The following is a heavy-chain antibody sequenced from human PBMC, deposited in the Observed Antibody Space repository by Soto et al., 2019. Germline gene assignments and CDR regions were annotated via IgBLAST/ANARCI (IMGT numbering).Heavy chain of an antibody. J-gene: IGHJ3*02. D-gene: IGHD3-22*01. Sequence: GGSLRLSCAASGFTFSSYSMNWVRQAPGKGLEWVSSISSSSSYIYYADSVKGRFTISRDNAKNSLYLQMNSLRAEDTAVYYCARDGSYYDSSGYYYNDAFDIWGQGTMVTVSS. CDR1: GFTFSSYS. CDR3: ARDGSYYDSSGYYYNDAFDI. V-gene: IGHV3-21*01. CDR2: ISSSSSYI.